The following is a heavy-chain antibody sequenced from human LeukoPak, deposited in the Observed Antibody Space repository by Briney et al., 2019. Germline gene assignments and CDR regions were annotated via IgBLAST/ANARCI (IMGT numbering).Heavy chain of an antibody. J-gene: IGHJ4*02. CDR1: GFTLNDYA. V-gene: IGHV3-9*01. CDR2: ISWNSGSI. D-gene: IGHD3-9*01. Sequence: AGGSLRLSCAASGFTLNDYAMHWVRQAPGKGLEWVSGISWNSGSIVYADSVKGRFTISRDNAKNSLYLQMNSLRAEDTALYYCAKDGGGYDILTGYYFDYWGQGTLVTVSS. CDR3: AKDGGGYDILTGYYFDY.